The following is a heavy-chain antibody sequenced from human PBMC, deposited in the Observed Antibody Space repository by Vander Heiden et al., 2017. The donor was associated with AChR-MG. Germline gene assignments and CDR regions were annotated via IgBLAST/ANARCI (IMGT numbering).Heavy chain of an antibody. CDR2: VYYSGTP. Sequence: QVKLQESGPGLVKPSETLSLTCTVSGGSMNSYYWNWIRQSSGKGLEWVGYVYYSGTPNYNPSLKSRATISVDTSKNSFSLTVTSVTASDTAVYYCARGRRFLEGFDIWGRGTMVTVSS. CDR1: GGSMNSYY. J-gene: IGHJ3*02. V-gene: IGHV4-59*01. D-gene: IGHD3-3*01. CDR3: ARGRRFLEGFDI.